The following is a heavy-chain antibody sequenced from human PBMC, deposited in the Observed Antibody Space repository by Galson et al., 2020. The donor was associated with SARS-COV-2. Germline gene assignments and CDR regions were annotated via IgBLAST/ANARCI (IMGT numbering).Heavy chain of an antibody. V-gene: IGHV6-1*01. J-gene: IGHJ4*02. CDR2: TYYRSRWYN. CDR3: ARGSCSSLSCLPGYNYYYYSDY. D-gene: IGHD2-2*01. CDR1: SVSSNSAA. Sequence: SVSSNSAAWNWIRQSPSRGLELLGRTYYRSRWYNDYAVSVKSRIIINPDTSENQFSLQLNSVTPEDTAVYYCARGSCSSLSCLPGYNYYYYSDYWGQGNLVTVSS.